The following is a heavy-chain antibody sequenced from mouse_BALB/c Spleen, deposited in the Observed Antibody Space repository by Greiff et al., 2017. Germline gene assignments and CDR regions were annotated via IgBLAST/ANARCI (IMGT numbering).Heavy chain of an antibody. D-gene: IGHD2-4*01. CDR3: ARSGAMIKAYAMDY. CDR1: GYAFSSSW. V-gene: IGHV1-82*01. J-gene: IGHJ4*01. Sequence: VQLQQSGPELVKPGASVKISCKASGYAFSSSWMNWVKQRPGQGLEWIGRIYPGDGDTNYNGKFKGKATLTADKSSSTAYMQLSSLTSVDSAVYFCARSGAMIKAYAMDYWGQGTSVTVSS. CDR2: IYPGDGDT.